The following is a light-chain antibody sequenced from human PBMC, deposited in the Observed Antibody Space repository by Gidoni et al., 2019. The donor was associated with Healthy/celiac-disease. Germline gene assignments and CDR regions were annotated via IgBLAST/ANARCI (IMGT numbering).Light chain of an antibody. V-gene: IGKV1-9*01. CDR3: QQLNSYPPYT. J-gene: IGKJ2*01. CDR1: QGISSY. CDR2: AAS. Sequence: DIQLTQSPSFLSASVGDRVTITCLASQGISSYLAWYQQKPGKAPKLLIYAASTLQSWVPSRFSGSGSGTEFTLTISSLQPEDFATYYCQQLNSYPPYTFGQGTKLEIK.